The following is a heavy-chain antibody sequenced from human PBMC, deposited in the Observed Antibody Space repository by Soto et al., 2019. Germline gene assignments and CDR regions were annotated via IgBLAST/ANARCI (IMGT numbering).Heavy chain of an antibody. D-gene: IGHD5-12*01. CDR2: IRSKAHGGTP. Sequence: EEQLVESGGGLVKPGGSLRLSCAASGFSFTDLWMSWVRQVPGEGLEWVGLIRSKAHGGTPEYAAPVKGRFTISRDDSRSTLYLQMNSLMSEDTAVYYCTTGFDFRGQGTLVTVSS. CDR1: GFSFTDLW. CDR3: TTGFDF. V-gene: IGHV3-15*05. J-gene: IGHJ4*02.